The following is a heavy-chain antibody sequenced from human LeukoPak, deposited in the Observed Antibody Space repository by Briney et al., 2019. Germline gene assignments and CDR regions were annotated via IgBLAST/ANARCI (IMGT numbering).Heavy chain of an antibody. CDR2: IRSDGNNK. CDR3: AKSLTRVEG. CDR1: GFIFSNYG. V-gene: IGHV3-30*02. Sequence: GGSLRLSCAASGFIFSNYGMHWVRQAPGKGLEWVAFIRSDGNNKYYADSVKGRFTISRDNSKNTLYLQMNSLRAEDTALYYCAKSLTRVEGWGQGTLVTVSS. J-gene: IGHJ4*02. D-gene: IGHD3-3*01.